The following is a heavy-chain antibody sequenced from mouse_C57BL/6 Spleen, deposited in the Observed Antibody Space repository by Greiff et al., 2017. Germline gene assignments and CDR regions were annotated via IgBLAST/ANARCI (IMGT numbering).Heavy chain of an antibody. D-gene: IGHD1-1*01. CDR2: IRNKANGYTT. CDR3: SSYYTTVLATYPYAMDY. V-gene: IGHV7-3*01. CDR1: GFTFTDYY. Sequence: EVKLQESGGGLVQPGGSLSLSCAASGFTFTDYYMSWVRQTPGKALEWLGFIRNKANGYTTEYSASVKGRFTISRDNSQRILYLQMNALRAEDSATYYCSSYYTTVLATYPYAMDYWGQGTSVTVSS. J-gene: IGHJ4*01.